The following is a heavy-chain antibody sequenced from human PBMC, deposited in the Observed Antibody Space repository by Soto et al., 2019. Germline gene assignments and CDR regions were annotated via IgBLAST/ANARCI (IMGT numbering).Heavy chain of an antibody. D-gene: IGHD2-15*01. CDR3: ARDQFPRDGCYNHPKAGLTDF. CDR1: GYTLTTHY. V-gene: IGHV1-46*01. J-gene: IGHJ4*02. CDR2: VNPGGGAT. Sequence: QVQLVQSRAVVTKDGASLKISCKTSGYTLTTHYLHWMRQAPGQGLEWLGLVNPGGGATTYAQSFQGRVTMTRDTSTSTVYLHLSNLRSDDTAVYYCARDQFPRDGCYNHPKAGLTDFWGQGTLVTVSS.